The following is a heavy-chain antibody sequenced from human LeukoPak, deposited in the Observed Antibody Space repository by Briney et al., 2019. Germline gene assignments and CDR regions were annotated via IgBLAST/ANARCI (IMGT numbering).Heavy chain of an antibody. CDR2: IYYSGTT. J-gene: IGHJ4*02. Sequence: SETLSLTCTVSVASISSYYWSWIRQPPGKGLEWIGSIYYSGTTNYNPSLRSRVTMSVDTSENQFSLKLSSVTAADTAVYYCARLVDCGGGNCYYYFDYWGRGTLVTVSS. D-gene: IGHD2-15*01. CDR1: VASISSYY. V-gene: IGHV4-59*08. CDR3: ARLVDCGGGNCYYYFDY.